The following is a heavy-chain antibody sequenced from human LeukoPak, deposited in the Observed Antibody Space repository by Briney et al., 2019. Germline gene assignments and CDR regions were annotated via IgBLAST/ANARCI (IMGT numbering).Heavy chain of an antibody. Sequence: SETLSLTCVVTGGSISSEIWWSWVRQPPGKGLEWIGEIYHSGTTTYNPSLTSRVTISLDKSKNQFSLKLSSVTAADTAVYYCARWGVRGVDAFDIWGQGTMVTVSS. CDR2: IYHSGTT. CDR3: ARWGVRGVDAFDI. J-gene: IGHJ3*02. CDR1: GGSISSEIW. D-gene: IGHD3-10*01. V-gene: IGHV4-4*02.